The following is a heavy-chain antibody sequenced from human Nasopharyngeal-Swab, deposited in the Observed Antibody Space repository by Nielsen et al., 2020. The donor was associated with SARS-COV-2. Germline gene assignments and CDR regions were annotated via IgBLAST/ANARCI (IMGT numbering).Heavy chain of an antibody. D-gene: IGHD2-21*02. J-gene: IGHJ5*02. CDR1: GYTFTNYD. V-gene: IGHV1-8*01. CDR3: ARSWDIVAVATIGGTNWLDP. Sequence: ASVKVSCKASGYTFTNYDINWVRQATGQGLEWMGWMNPNSGNTGYAQKFQGRVTMTRNTSINTAYMELSSLRSEDTAVYYCARSWDIVAVATIGGTNWLDPWGQGTLVTVSS. CDR2: MNPNSGNT.